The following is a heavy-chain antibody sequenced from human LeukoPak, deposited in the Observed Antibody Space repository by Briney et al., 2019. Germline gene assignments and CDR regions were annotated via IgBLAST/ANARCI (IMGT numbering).Heavy chain of an antibody. V-gene: IGHV4-34*01. D-gene: IGHD3-3*01. CDR2: INHSGST. CDR1: GGSFSGYY. J-gene: IGHJ6*02. CDR3: ARDRLYYDFWSGFPAMDV. Sequence: SETLSLTCAVYGGSFSGYYWSWIRQPPGKGLEWIGEINHSGSTNYNPSLKSRVTISVDTSKNQFSLKLSSVTAADTAVYYCARDRLYYDFWSGFPAMDVWGQGTTVTVSS.